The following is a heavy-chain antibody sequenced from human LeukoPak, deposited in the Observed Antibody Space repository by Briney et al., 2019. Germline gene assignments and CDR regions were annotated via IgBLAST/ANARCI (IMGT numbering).Heavy chain of an antibody. CDR3: ARDLRVGSPFDY. Sequence: GGSLRLSCAASGFAFSSYWMHWVRHAPGEGLVRVSRITSDGSSTSYADSVKGRFTISRDNAKNTLYLQMNSLRAEDTAVYYCARDLRVGSPFDYWGQGTLVTVSS. V-gene: IGHV3-74*01. D-gene: IGHD1-26*01. CDR2: ITSDGSST. J-gene: IGHJ4*02. CDR1: GFAFSSYW.